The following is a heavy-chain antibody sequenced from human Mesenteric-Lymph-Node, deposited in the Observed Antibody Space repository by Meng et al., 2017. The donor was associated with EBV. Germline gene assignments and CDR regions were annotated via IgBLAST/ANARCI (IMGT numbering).Heavy chain of an antibody. V-gene: IGHV1-18*01. CDR2: ISAYNGDT. Sequence: QVQLAQSGAGVKKPGASVQVCCKASGCTFTSYGITWVRQAPGQGLEWMGWISAYNGDTKYAQKVQDRVTMTTDTSTSTVYMELRSLGSDDTAVYYCARDHGGKYYYWGQGTLVTVSS. CDR3: ARDHGGKYYY. J-gene: IGHJ4*02. D-gene: IGHD1-26*01. CDR1: GCTFTSYG.